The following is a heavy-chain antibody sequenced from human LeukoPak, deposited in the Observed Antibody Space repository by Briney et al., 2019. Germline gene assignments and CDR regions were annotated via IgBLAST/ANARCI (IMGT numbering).Heavy chain of an antibody. Sequence: GGSLRLSCAASGFTFSSYAMSWVRQAPGKGLEWVSAISGSGGSTYYADSVKGRFTISRDNSENTLYLQMNSLRAEDRAVYYCAKASTGTTYGYFDYWGQGTLVTVSS. CDR2: ISGSGGST. J-gene: IGHJ4*02. CDR1: GFTFSSYA. V-gene: IGHV3-23*01. CDR3: AKASTGTTYGYFDY. D-gene: IGHD1-1*01.